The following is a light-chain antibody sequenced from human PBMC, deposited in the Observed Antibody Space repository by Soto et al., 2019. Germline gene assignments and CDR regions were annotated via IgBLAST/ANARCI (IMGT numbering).Light chain of an antibody. V-gene: IGLV1-51*01. CDR2: DTD. CDR1: SSNIGNNY. J-gene: IGLJ2*01. Sequence: QSVLTQPPSVSAAPGQKVTISCSGSSSNIGNNYVSWYQQLPGTAPVLLIYDTDKRDSGIPDRFSGSKSGTSATLAITGLQTGDEADYYCGTWDSSLSVVIFGERTKLTVL. CDR3: GTWDSSLSVVI.